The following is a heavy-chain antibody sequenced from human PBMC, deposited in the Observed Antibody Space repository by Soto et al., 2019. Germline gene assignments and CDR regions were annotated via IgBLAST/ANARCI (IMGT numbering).Heavy chain of an antibody. J-gene: IGHJ5*02. D-gene: IGHD3-10*01. CDR1: GDSVSSNSAA. CDR2: TYYRSKWYN. CDR3: ARADPRRITMVRGVIIVYWFDP. Sequence: PSQTLSLTCAISGDSVSSNSAAWNWIRQSPSRGLEWLGRTYYRSKWYNDYAVSVKSRITINPDTSKNQFSLQLNSVTPEDTAVYYCARADPRRITMVRGVIIVYWFDPWSQGTLVTVSS. V-gene: IGHV6-1*01.